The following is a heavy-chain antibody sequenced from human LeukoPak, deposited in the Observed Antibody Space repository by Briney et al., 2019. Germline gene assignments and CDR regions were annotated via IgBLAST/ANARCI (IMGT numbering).Heavy chain of an antibody. D-gene: IGHD6-19*01. CDR1: GYAFTSYD. V-gene: IGHV1-8*03. CDR3: ARGGDSSGWYYYYYYMDV. CDR2: MNPNSGNT. J-gene: IGHJ6*03. Sequence: ASVKVSCKASGYAFTSYDTNWVRQATGQGLEWMGWMNPNSGNTGYAQKFQGRVTITRNTSISTAYMELSSLRSEDTAVYYCARGGDSSGWYYYYYYMDVWGKGTTVTVSS.